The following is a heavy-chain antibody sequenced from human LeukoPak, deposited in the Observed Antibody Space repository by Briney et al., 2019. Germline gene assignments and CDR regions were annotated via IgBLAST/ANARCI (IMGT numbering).Heavy chain of an antibody. D-gene: IGHD2/OR15-2a*01. Sequence: GRSLRLSCAASGFTFDDYAMYWVRQAPGKGLEWVSGISWNSGSIGYADSVKGRFTISRDNAKNSLYLQMNSLRAEDTALYYCAKDKSFGYFDYWGQGTLVTVSS. CDR2: ISWNSGSI. J-gene: IGHJ4*02. CDR1: GFTFDDYA. CDR3: AKDKSFGYFDY. V-gene: IGHV3-9*01.